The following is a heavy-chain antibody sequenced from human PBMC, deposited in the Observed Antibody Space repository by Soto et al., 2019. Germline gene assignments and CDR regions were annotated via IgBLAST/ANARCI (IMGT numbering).Heavy chain of an antibody. CDR2: IGPYGNSI. Sequence: PGESLKISCAAPGFSFRDYFMSLLRQAPGKGLEWVSYIGPYGNSIYYADSVKGRFTISRDDATKSLHLHMNSLRTDDTAVYYCARDDHTYGVYWGQGTPVTVSS. D-gene: IGHD2-21*01. CDR3: ARDDHTYGVY. CDR1: GFSFRDYF. J-gene: IGHJ4*02. V-gene: IGHV3-11*01.